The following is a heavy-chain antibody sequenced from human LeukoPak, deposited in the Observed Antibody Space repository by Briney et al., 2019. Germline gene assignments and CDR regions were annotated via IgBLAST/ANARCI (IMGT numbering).Heavy chain of an antibody. CDR1: GYTFTSYD. CDR2: MNPNSGNT. Sequence: ASVKVSCKASGYTFTSYDINWVRQATGQGLEWMGWMNPNSGNTGYAQKFQGRVTMTRNTSISTAYMELSSLRSEDTAVYYCARGPRGVDSGSYSCDYWGQGTLVTVSS. V-gene: IGHV1-8*01. CDR3: ARGPRGVDSGSYSCDY. J-gene: IGHJ4*02. D-gene: IGHD1-26*01.